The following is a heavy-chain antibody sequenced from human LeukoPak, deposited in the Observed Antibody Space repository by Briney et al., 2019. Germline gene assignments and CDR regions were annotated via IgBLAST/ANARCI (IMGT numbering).Heavy chain of an antibody. CDR3: ARLLSGSYWSLGHYFDY. Sequence: GGSLRLSCAASGFSFRNNWMTWVRQASGRGLEWVANIKEDGSEKHYVEFVKGRFTISRDNAKNSMYLQMNSLRADDTAVYYCARLLSGSYWSLGHYFDYWGQGALVTVSS. J-gene: IGHJ4*02. V-gene: IGHV3-7*01. CDR1: GFSFRNNW. CDR2: IKEDGSEK. D-gene: IGHD1-26*01.